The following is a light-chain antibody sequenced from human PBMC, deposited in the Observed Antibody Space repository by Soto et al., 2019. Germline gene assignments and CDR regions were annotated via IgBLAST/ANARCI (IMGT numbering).Light chain of an antibody. J-gene: IGKJ4*01. CDR3: QQFGSSPLT. CDR2: GAS. V-gene: IGKV3-20*01. CDR1: QSVDSN. Sequence: ELVLTQSPGTMSLSPGERATLSCRASQSVDSNIAWYQQKPGQAPRLLIYGASRRATGIPDRFSGSGSGTDFTLTISRLEPGDFAVYYCQQFGSSPLTFGGGTKVEIK.